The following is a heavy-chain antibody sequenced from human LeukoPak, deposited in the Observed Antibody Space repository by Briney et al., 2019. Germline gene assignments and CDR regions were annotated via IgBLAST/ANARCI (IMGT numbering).Heavy chain of an antibody. Sequence: GASVKVSCKASGYTFTSYDINWVRQATGQGLEWMGWMNPNSGNTGYAQKFQGRVTLTRNTSISTAYMELSSLRSEDTAVYYCATRLTEDYYYDSAGDAFVIWGQGTMVTVSS. CDR3: ATRLTEDYYYDSAGDAFVI. CDR1: GYTFTSYD. V-gene: IGHV1-8*01. CDR2: MNPNSGNT. J-gene: IGHJ3*02. D-gene: IGHD3-22*01.